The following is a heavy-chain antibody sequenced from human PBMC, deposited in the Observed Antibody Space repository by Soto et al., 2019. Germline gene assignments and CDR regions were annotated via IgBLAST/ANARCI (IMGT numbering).Heavy chain of an antibody. Sequence: ASETLSLTCTVSGGSISSGDYYWSWIRQPPGKGLEWIGYIYYSGSTYYNRSLKSRVTISVDTSKNQCSLKLSSVTAADTAVYYCAREHHSIGYWGQGTLVTVSS. J-gene: IGHJ4*02. CDR3: AREHHSIGY. CDR2: IYYSGST. D-gene: IGHD2-21*01. CDR1: GGSISSGDYY. V-gene: IGHV4-30-4*01.